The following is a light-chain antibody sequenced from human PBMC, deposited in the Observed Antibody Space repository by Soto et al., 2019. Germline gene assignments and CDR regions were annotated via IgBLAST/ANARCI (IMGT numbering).Light chain of an antibody. CDR1: TSDVGSYNL. Sequence: QSALTQPASVSGSPGQAITISCTGTTSDVGSYNLVSWYQHHPGKAPKLMIYEGRKRPSGVSDRFAGSKSGNTASLTISGLQAEDEADYYCCSFAGSGSVVFGGGTQLTVL. CDR2: EGR. J-gene: IGLJ2*01. CDR3: CSFAGSGSVV. V-gene: IGLV2-23*01.